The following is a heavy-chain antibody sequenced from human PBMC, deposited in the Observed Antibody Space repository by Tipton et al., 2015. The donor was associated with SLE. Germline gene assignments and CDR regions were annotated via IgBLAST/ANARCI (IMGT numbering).Heavy chain of an antibody. V-gene: IGHV3-48*01. CDR3: ARVATSNYYYGMDV. J-gene: IGHJ6*02. CDR1: GFTFSSCS. D-gene: IGHD6-6*01. Sequence: SLRLSCAASGFTFSSCSMNWVRQAPGKGLEWVSYISSSSSSIYYADSVKGRFTISRDNAENSLYLQMNSLRAEDTAVYYCARVATSNYYYGMDVWGQGTTVTVSS. CDR2: ISSSSSSI.